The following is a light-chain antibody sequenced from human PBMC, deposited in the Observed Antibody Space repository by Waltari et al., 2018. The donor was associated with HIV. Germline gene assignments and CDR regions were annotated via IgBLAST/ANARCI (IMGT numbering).Light chain of an antibody. J-gene: IGLJ3*02. CDR1: NSNIGNNF. CDR2: DSN. V-gene: IGLV1-51*01. Sequence: QSVLTQPPSVSAAPGQRLTISCSGSNSNIGNNFVSWYQHVPGTAPQLIIFDSNRRPSGIPDRFSGSQSGASATLAIAGLQTGDEAHYYCGTWDTVLSVVVFGGGTKLTVL. CDR3: GTWDTVLSVVV.